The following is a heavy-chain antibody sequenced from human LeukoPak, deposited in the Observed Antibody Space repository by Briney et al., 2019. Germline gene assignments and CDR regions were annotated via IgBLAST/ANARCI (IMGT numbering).Heavy chain of an antibody. CDR1: GYTFTGYY. V-gene: IGHV1-2*02. D-gene: IGHD2-15*01. Sequence: GASVKVSCKASGYTFTGYYMHWVRQAPGQGLEWMGWINPNSGGTNYAQKFQGRVTMTRDTSISTAFMELSRLTSDDTAVYYCARDYCSGGSCFFDYWGQGTLVTVSS. CDR2: INPNSGGT. CDR3: ARDYCSGGSCFFDY. J-gene: IGHJ4*02.